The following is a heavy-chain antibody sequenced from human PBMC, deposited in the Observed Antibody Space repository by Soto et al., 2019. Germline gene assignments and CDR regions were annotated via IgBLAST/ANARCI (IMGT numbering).Heavy chain of an antibody. D-gene: IGHD6-13*01. Sequence: QVQLQQWGAGLLKPSETLSLTCAVDGGSFSGYYWSWIRQPPGKGLEWIGEINHSGSTNYNPSLKSRVTISVETSKNQFSLKLSSVTAADTAVYYGARGQGAAAGFDYWGQGTLVTVSS. CDR2: INHSGST. V-gene: IGHV4-34*01. J-gene: IGHJ4*02. CDR3: ARGQGAAAGFDY. CDR1: GGSFSGYY.